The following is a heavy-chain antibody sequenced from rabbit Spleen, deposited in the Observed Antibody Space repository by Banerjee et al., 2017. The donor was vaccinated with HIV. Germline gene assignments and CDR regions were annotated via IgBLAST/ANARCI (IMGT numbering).Heavy chain of an antibody. D-gene: IGHD6-1*01. CDR2: IYGGSSGST. Sequence: QSLEESGGDLVKPGASLTLTCTASGFSFSSTYWICWVRQAPGKGLEWIACIYGGSSGSTYYASWAKGRFTISKTSPTTVTLQMTSLTAADTATYFCARGIPYGFAGDGYPPYAMDLWGQAPWSPS. CDR1: GFSFSSTYW. CDR3: ARGIPYGFAGDGYPPYAMDL. J-gene: IGHJ3*01. V-gene: IGHV1S40*01.